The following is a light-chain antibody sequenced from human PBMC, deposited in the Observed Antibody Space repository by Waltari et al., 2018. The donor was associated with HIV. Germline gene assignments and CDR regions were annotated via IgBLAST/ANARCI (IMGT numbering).Light chain of an antibody. CDR2: ATS. J-gene: IGKJ4*01. CDR3: HKYDSAPLT. Sequence: DIQMTQSPSSLSASVGDRVTVTCRASQDISIYLAWYQQRPGKLPKLLIYATSTLQSGVPSRFSGSGSGTDFTLTISSLQPEDFATYYCHKYDSAPLTFGGGTKVEIK. CDR1: QDISIY. V-gene: IGKV1-27*01.